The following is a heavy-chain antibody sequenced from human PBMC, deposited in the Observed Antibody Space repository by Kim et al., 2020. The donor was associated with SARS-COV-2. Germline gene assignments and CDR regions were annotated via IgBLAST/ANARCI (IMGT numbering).Heavy chain of an antibody. D-gene: IGHD6-6*01. J-gene: IGHJ5*02. CDR3: ARHPSSSLAWFDP. Sequence: SHPSLRSRVTLSVDTSKNQFSLKLSSVTAADTAVYYCARHPSSSLAWFDPWGQGTLVTVSS. V-gene: IGHV4-39*01.